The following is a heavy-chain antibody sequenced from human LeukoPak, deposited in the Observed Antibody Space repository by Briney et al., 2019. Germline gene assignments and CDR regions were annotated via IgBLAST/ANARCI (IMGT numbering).Heavy chain of an antibody. CDR3: AGSTVTTNY. D-gene: IGHD4-17*01. CDR1: GFTLSTYW. Sequence: GGSLRLSCVVSGFTLSTYWMTWVRQAPGKGLGWVANIKHDGSEKHYVNSVKGRFTISRDNAKNLVYLQMNSLRGEDTAMYYCAGSTVTTNYWGQGTLVTVSS. V-gene: IGHV3-7*01. J-gene: IGHJ4*02. CDR2: IKHDGSEK.